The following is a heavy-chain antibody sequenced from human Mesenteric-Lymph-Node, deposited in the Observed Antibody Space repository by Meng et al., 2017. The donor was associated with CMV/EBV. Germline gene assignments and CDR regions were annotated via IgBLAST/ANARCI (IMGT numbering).Heavy chain of an antibody. V-gene: IGHV4-39*07. Sequence: SETLSLTCTVSGGSISSSSYYWGWIRQPPGKGLEWIGSIYYSGSTYYNPSLKSRVTISVDTSKNQFSLKLTSLTAADTAVYYCATAVVVIEGCFDYWGQGTLVTVSS. J-gene: IGHJ4*02. D-gene: IGHD3-22*01. CDR2: IYYSGST. CDR1: GGSISSSSYY. CDR3: ATAVVVIEGCFDY.